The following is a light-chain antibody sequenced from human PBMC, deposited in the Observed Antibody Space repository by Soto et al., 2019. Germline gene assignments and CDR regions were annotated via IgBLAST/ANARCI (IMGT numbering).Light chain of an antibody. V-gene: IGLV2-14*01. CDR3: SSYTSSSPWV. Sequence: QPVLTQPASVSGSPGQSITISCTGTSSDVGAYNYVSWYQQHPGKAPKLIIYEVSYRPSGVSYRFSGTKSGNTASLTISGLQGEDEADYYCSSYTSSSPWVFGGGTKLTVL. CDR2: EVS. J-gene: IGLJ3*02. CDR1: SSDVGAYNY.